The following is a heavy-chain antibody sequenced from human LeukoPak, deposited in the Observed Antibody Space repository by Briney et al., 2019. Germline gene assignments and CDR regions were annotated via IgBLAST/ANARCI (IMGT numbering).Heavy chain of an antibody. CDR2: IKQDGSEK. D-gene: IGHD3-10*01. V-gene: IGHV3-7*01. J-gene: IGHJ5*02. Sequence: GGSLRLSCTASGFIFSTYWMSWVRQAPGKGLEWVANIKQDGSEKYYVDSLKGRFTISRDNAKNSLYLQMNSLRAEDTAVYYCARDRAHYGSGSGTCKFDPWGQGTLVTVSS. CDR3: ARDRAHYGSGSGTCKFDP. CDR1: GFIFSTYW.